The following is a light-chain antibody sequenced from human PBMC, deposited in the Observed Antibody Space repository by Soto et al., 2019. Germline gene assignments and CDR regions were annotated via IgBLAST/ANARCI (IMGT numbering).Light chain of an antibody. Sequence: EIVLTQSPGTLSLSPGERATLSCRASQSVSSRYLAWYQQKPGLAPRLLIYGASSRATGIADRFSGSGSGTDFTLTISRLEPEDFAVYYCQQYNKWPPRTFGQGTVVEMK. CDR1: QSVSSRY. CDR3: QQYNKWPPRT. J-gene: IGKJ1*01. CDR2: GAS. V-gene: IGKV3-20*01.